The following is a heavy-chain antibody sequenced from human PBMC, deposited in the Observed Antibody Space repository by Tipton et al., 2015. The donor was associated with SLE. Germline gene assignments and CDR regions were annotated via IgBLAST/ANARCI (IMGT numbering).Heavy chain of an antibody. D-gene: IGHD1-26*01. CDR2: IYYSGST. J-gene: IGHJ4*02. Sequence: TLSLTCAVYGGSFSGYYWSWIRQPPGKGLEWIGYIYYSGSTNYNPSLKSRVTISVDTSKNQFSLKLSSVTAADTAVYYCARDLSGSYKGGFDYWGQGTLVTVSS. V-gene: IGHV4-59*01. CDR1: GGSFSGYY. CDR3: ARDLSGSYKGGFDY.